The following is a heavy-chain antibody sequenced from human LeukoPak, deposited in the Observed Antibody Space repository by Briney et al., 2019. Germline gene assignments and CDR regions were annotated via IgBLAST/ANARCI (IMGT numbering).Heavy chain of an antibody. D-gene: IGHD6-13*01. CDR3: ARLTAAAGNWFDP. Sequence: PSETLSLTCTVSGGSISSYYWSWIRQPPGKGLEWIGYIYTSGSTNYNPSLKSRVTISVDTSKNQFSLKLSSVTAADTAVYYYARLTAAAGNWFDPWGQGTLVTVSS. CDR2: IYTSGST. V-gene: IGHV4-4*09. J-gene: IGHJ5*02. CDR1: GGSISSYY.